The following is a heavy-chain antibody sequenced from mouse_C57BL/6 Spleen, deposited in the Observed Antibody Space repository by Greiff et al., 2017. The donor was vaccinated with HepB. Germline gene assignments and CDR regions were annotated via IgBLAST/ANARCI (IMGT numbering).Heavy chain of an antibody. CDR1: GYTFTSYW. D-gene: IGHD2-3*01. CDR3: ARDGGVYYFDY. V-gene: IGHV1-64*01. CDR2: IHPNSGST. J-gene: IGHJ2*01. Sequence: QVQLQQPGAELVKPGASVKLSCKASGYTFTSYWMHWVKQRPGQGLEWIGMIHPNSGSTNYYEKFKSKATLTVDKSSSTAYMQLSSLTSEDSAVYYCARDGGVYYFDYWGQGTTLTVSS.